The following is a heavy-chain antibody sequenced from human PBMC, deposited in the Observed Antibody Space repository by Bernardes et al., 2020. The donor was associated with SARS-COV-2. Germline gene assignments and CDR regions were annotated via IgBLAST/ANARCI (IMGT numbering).Heavy chain of an antibody. D-gene: IGHD1-26*01. CDR3: AKDFSGDYHNYGMDV. V-gene: IGHV3-23*01. CDR1: GFTFINYA. Sequence: GGSLRLSCAASGFTFINYAMNWVRQAPGKGPEWVSSISGGGGRSYHTDSVRGRFTISRDNSRNTLDLQMNSLRAEDTAIYFCAKDFSGDYHNYGMDVWGQGTTVTVSS. CDR2: ISGGGGRS. J-gene: IGHJ6*02.